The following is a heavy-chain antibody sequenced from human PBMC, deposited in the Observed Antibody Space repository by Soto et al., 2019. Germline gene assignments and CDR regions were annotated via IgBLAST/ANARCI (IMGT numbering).Heavy chain of an antibody. CDR2: ISSSSSYI. Sequence: GGSLRLSCAASGFTFSSYSMNWVRQAPGKGLEWVSSISSSSSYIYYADSVKGRFTISRDNAKNSLYLQMNSLRAEDTAVYYCARDPIAAAGARFDPWGQGTLVTVSS. V-gene: IGHV3-21*01. CDR1: GFTFSSYS. J-gene: IGHJ5*02. D-gene: IGHD6-13*01. CDR3: ARDPIAAAGARFDP.